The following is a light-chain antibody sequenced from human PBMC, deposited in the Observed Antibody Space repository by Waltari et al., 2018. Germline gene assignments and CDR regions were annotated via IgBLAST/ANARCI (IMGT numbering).Light chain of an antibody. V-gene: IGLV2-14*01. J-gene: IGLJ3*02. CDR2: DVS. CDR3: SSYTGRNSWV. CDR1: SSDVGGYNY. Sequence: QYALTQPASVSGSPGQAITIPCTGTSSDVGGYNYVSWYKQHPGKAPELMIFDVSKRPSGVSHRFSASASGDTASLTISGLQADDEGDYYCSSYTGRNSWVFGGGTKLTVL.